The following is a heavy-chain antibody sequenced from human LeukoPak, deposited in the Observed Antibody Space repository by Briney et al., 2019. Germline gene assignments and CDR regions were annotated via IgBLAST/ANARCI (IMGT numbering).Heavy chain of an antibody. CDR2: INHSGST. V-gene: IGHV4-34*01. J-gene: IGHJ6*02. D-gene: IGHD3-16*01. CDR1: GGSFSGYC. Sequence: SETLSLTCAVYGGSFSGYCWSWIRQPPGKGLEWIGEINHSGSTNYNPSLKSRVTISVDTSKNQFSLKLSSVTAADTAVYYCARTLVWLYGMDVWGQGTTVTISS. CDR3: ARTLVWLYGMDV.